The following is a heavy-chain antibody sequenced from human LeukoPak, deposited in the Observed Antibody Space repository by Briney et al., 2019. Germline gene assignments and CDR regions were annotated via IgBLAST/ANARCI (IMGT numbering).Heavy chain of an antibody. V-gene: IGHV4-61*01. D-gene: IGHD6-13*01. CDR2: IYYSGST. J-gene: IGHJ5*02. Sequence: PSETLSLTCTVSGDSISRGSFSWTWIRQAPGKGLEWIGYIYYSGSTNYNPSLKSRVTISVDTSKNQFSLKLSSVTAADTAVYYCAREGAAADNWFDPWGQGTLVTVSS. CDR1: GDSISRGSFS. CDR3: AREGAAADNWFDP.